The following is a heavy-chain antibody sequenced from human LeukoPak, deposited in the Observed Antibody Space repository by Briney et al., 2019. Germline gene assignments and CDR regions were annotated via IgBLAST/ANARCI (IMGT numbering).Heavy chain of an antibody. Sequence: SETLSLTCTVSGGSIRSYYWSWIRQPPGKGLEWIGYIFYARSTTYNPSLKSRVTLSIDTSKNQFTLKLNSVTAADTAVYYCASGERGYSYGPLDYWGQGTLVTVSS. CDR2: IFYARST. J-gene: IGHJ4*02. D-gene: IGHD5-18*01. V-gene: IGHV4-59*08. CDR3: ASGERGYSYGPLDY. CDR1: GGSIRSYY.